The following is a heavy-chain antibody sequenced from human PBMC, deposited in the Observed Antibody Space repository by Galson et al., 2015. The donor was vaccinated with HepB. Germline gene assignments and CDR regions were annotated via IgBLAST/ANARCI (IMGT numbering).Heavy chain of an antibody. CDR1: GFTFSSYG. CDR3: AKDGVDIVVVPAAILGDFDY. Sequence: SLRLSCAASGFTFSSYGMHWVRQAPGKGLEWVAVISYDGSNKYYADSVKGRFTISRDNSKNTLYLQMNSLRAEDTAVYYCAKDGVDIVVVPAAILGDFDYWGQGTLVTVSS. D-gene: IGHD2-2*02. J-gene: IGHJ4*02. V-gene: IGHV3-30*18. CDR2: ISYDGSNK.